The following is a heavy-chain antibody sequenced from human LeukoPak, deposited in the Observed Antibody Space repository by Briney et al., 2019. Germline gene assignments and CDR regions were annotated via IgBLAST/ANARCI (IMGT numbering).Heavy chain of an antibody. CDR3: ARHLHYGSGSSDY. D-gene: IGHD3-10*01. CDR1: GGSISSYY. V-gene: IGHV4-59*05. J-gene: IGHJ4*02. CDR2: IYYSGST. Sequence: SETLSLTCTVSGGSISSYYWSWIRQPPGKGLEWIGSIYYSGSTYNNPSLKSRVTISVDTPKNQFSLKLSSVTAADTAVYYCARHLHYGSGSSDYWGQGTLVTVSS.